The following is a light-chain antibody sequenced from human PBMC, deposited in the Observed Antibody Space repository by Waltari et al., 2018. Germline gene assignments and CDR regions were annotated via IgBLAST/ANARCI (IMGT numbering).Light chain of an antibody. CDR3: ATWDDGLSGVV. CDR1: SSNIGSNT. V-gene: IGLV1-44*01. Sequence: QSVLTQPPSASGTPGQRVTISCSGSSSNIGSNTVTWYQHLPGTPPKLLIYLNNRRPPGGPGRFSGSKSGTSASLAISGLQSEDEALYYCATWDDGLSGVVFGGGTKVTVL. CDR2: LNN. J-gene: IGLJ3*02.